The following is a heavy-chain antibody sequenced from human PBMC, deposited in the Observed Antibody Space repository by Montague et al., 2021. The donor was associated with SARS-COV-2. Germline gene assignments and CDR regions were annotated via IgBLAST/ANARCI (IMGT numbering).Heavy chain of an antibody. D-gene: IGHD1-1*01. J-gene: IGHJ4*02. CDR2: VYNTGST. V-gene: IGHV4-59*01. CDR3: ARAQNTCFIANCVNYFDP. CDR1: GGSIAGYY. Sequence: SETLSLTCGVSGGSIAGYYWSWIRQPPGKGLEWIGYVYNTGSTKYNPSLKTRVTLSLDTPKNHFSLKLASVTAADTAVYYCARAQNTCFIANCVNYFDPWGLGALVTVSS.